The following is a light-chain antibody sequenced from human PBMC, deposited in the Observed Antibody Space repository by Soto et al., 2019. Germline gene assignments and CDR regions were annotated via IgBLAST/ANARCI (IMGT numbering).Light chain of an antibody. J-gene: IGKJ1*01. CDR3: QQYNNWPPWT. V-gene: IGKV3-15*01. CDR1: QSVSSN. CDR2: AAS. Sequence: EIVLTQSPGTLSLSPGERATFSCRAIQSVSSNYLAWYQQKPGQAPRLLIYAASIRATDFPARFSGSGSGTEFTLTISGLQSDDFAVYFCQQYNNWPPWTFGHGTKVDIK.